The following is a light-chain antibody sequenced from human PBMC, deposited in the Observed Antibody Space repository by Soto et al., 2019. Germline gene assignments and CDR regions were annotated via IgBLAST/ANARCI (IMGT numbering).Light chain of an antibody. J-gene: IGKJ2*03. CDR1: QSVSSSY. Sequence: EIVLTQSPGTLSLSPGERATLSCRASQSVSSSYLAWNQQKPGQAPRLLIYGASSRATGIPDRFRGSGSGTDFTLTISRLEPEDFAVYYCQQYGSLPYSFGQGTKLEIK. CDR3: QQYGSLPYS. V-gene: IGKV3-20*01. CDR2: GAS.